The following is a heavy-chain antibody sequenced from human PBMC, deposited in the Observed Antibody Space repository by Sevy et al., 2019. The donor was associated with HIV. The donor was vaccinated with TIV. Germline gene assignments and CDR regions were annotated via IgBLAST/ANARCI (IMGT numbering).Heavy chain of an antibody. V-gene: IGHV1-2*02. CDR1: GYTFTGYY. CDR3: ATDPVAGHAFDI. CDR2: INPNTGDT. Sequence: ASVKVSCKPFGYTFTGYYLHWVRQAPGQGLEWVGWINPNTGDTNYAQRFQGRVTMTRDPAISTAFMELTSLTSDDTAIFYCATDPVAGHAFDIWGPGTLVTVSS. J-gene: IGHJ3*02. D-gene: IGHD6-19*01.